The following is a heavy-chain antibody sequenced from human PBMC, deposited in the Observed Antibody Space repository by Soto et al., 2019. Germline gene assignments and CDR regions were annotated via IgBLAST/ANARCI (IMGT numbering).Heavy chain of an antibody. D-gene: IGHD4-17*01. CDR1: GYTFTSYG. J-gene: IGHJ5*01. CDR3: ARKMESLLPYGDHGWWFVS. V-gene: IGHV1-18*01. CDR2: ISAYNGNT. Sequence: GASVKVSCKASGYTFTSYGISWMRQAPGQRLEWMGWISAYNGNTNYAQKLQGRVTMTTDTSTSTAYMELRSLRSDDTAVYYCARKMESLLPYGDHGWWFVSWCPGPLVTV.